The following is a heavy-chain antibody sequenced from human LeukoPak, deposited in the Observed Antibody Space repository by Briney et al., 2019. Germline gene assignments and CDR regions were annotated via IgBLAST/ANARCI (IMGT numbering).Heavy chain of an antibody. Sequence: GESLKISCKGSGYSFTSYWIGWVRQMPGKGLEWMGIIYPGDSDTRYSPSFQGQVTISADKSISTAYLQWSSLKASDTAMYYCARLTTTVTKRNFFDYWGQGTLVTVSS. CDR3: ARLTTTVTKRNFFDY. D-gene: IGHD4-17*01. V-gene: IGHV5-51*01. J-gene: IGHJ4*02. CDR1: GYSFTSYW. CDR2: IYPGDSDT.